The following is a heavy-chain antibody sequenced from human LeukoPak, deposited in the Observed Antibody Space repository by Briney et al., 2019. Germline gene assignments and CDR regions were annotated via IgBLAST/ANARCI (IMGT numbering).Heavy chain of an antibody. CDR1: GYTFTSYG. Sequence: GASVKVSCKASGYTFTSYGISWVRQAPGQGLEWMGWISAYNGNTNYAQKLQGRVTMTTDTSTSTAYMELRSLRSEDTAVYYCASCITMVRGNRYASFPPSLNWFDPWGQGTLITVSS. D-gene: IGHD3-10*01. V-gene: IGHV1-18*01. CDR3: ASCITMVRGNRYASFPPSLNWFDP. J-gene: IGHJ5*02. CDR2: ISAYNGNT.